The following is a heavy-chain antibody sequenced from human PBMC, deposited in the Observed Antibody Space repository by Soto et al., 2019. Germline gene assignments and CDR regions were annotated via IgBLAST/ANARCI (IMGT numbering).Heavy chain of an antibody. J-gene: IGHJ4*02. CDR2: IYWDDDK. D-gene: IGHD6-19*01. Sequence: QITLKESGPTLVKPTQTLTLTCTFSGFSLSTSGVGVSWIRQPPGKALEWLALIYWDDDKRYSPSLKSRLTIAKDTSKNQVVLTMTNRDPVDTATYYCAHNIPHGWESGLSYFDYWGQGTLVTVSS. CDR1: GFSLSTSGVG. V-gene: IGHV2-5*02. CDR3: AHNIPHGWESGLSYFDY.